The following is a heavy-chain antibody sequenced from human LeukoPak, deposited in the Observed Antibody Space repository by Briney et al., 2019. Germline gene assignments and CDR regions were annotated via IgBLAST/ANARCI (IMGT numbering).Heavy chain of an antibody. CDR2: ISGSGGST. CDR1: GFTFSIYS. V-gene: IGHV3-23*01. CDR3: AKEGDNYYGSGSYYKYGFDY. D-gene: IGHD3-10*01. Sequence: GGSLRLSCATSGFTFSIYSMSWVRQAPGKGLEWVSAISGSGGSTYYADSVKGRFTISRDNSKNTLYLQMNSLRAEDTAVYYCAKEGDNYYGSGSYYKYGFDYWGQGTLVTVSS. J-gene: IGHJ4*02.